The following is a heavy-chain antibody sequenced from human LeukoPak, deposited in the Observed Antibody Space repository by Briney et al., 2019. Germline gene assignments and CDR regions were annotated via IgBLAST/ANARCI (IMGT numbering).Heavy chain of an antibody. J-gene: IGHJ4*02. Sequence: GGSLRLSCAASGLTFSSYEMNWVRQAPGKGLEWVSYISSSGSTIYYADPVKGRFTISRDNAKNSLYLQMNSLRAEDTAVYYCARVKATGVVDYWGQGTLVTVSS. D-gene: IGHD1-26*01. CDR1: GLTFSSYE. V-gene: IGHV3-48*03. CDR3: ARVKATGVVDY. CDR2: ISSSGSTI.